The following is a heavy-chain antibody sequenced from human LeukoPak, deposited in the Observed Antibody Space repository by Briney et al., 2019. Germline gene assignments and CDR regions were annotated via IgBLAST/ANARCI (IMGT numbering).Heavy chain of an antibody. V-gene: IGHV3-30*04. CDR1: GFTFNNYA. J-gene: IGHJ4*02. CDR2: ISYGGTNK. CDR3: ARDRGSDADYYASGTYYN. Sequence: GGSLRLSCTASGFTFNNYAMHWVRQAPGKGLDWGAAISYGGTNKYYADSVKGRLTISRDNSRDTLYLQMNSLRAEDTALYYCARDRGSDADYYASGTYYNWGQGTLVTVSS. D-gene: IGHD3-10*01.